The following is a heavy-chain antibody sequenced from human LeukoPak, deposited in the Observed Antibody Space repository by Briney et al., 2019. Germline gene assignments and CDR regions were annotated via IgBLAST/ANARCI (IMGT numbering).Heavy chain of an antibody. D-gene: IGHD7-27*01. CDR1: GGSFSGYY. CDR3: ARPLNQGFLGANWGKVRSRYYFDY. J-gene: IGHJ4*02. V-gene: IGHV4-34*01. CDR2: INHSGST. Sequence: PSETLSLTCAVYGGSFSGYYWSWVRQPPGKGLEWLGEINHSGSTNYNPSLKSRVTISVDTSKNQFSLKLSSVTAADTAVYYCARPLNQGFLGANWGKVRSRYYFDYWGQGTLVTVSS.